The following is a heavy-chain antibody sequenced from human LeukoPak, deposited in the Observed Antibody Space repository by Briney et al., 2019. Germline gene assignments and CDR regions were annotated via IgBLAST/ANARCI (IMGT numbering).Heavy chain of an antibody. V-gene: IGHV4-34*01. CDR3: ARDSGYNVNYHDVNAFDI. Sequence: SETLSLTCAVYGGSFSGYYWSWIRQPPGKGLEWIATIYYSVSTYYNPSLKSRLSISVDTSKNQFSLKLSSVTAADTALYYCARDSGYNVNYHDVNAFDIWGQGTMVTISS. CDR1: GGSFSGYY. CDR2: IYYSVST. J-gene: IGHJ3*02. D-gene: IGHD5-24*01.